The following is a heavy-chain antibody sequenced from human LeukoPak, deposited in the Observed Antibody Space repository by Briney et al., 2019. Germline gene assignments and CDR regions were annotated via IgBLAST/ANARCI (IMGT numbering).Heavy chain of an antibody. D-gene: IGHD5-18*01. CDR1: GGSFSGYY. Sequence: SETLSLTCAVYGGSFSGYYWSWIRQPPGKGLEWIGEINHSGSTNYNPSLKSRVTISVDTSKNQFSLKLSSVTAADTAVYYCARSDTAMVEWYFDLWGRGTLVTVSS. V-gene: IGHV4-34*01. J-gene: IGHJ2*01. CDR2: INHSGST. CDR3: ARSDTAMVEWYFDL.